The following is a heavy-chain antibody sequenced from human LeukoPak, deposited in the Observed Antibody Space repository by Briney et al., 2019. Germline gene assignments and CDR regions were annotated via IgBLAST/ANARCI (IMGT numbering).Heavy chain of an antibody. D-gene: IGHD4-17*01. CDR2: ISSSSSSI. Sequence: GGSLRLSCAASGFTFSSYTMNWVRQAPGKGLEWVSIISSSSSSIYYADSVMGRFTISRDNAKNSLYLQMNSLRAEDTAVYYCARVGDDYGDLAEWGQGTMVTVSS. CDR3: ARVGDDYGDLAE. CDR1: GFTFSSYT. J-gene: IGHJ3*01. V-gene: IGHV3-21*01.